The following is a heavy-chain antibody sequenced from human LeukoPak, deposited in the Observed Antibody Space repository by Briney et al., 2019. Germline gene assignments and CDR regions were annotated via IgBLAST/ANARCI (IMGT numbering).Heavy chain of an antibody. J-gene: IGHJ6*04. V-gene: IGHV3-33*01. CDR2: IWYDGSNK. CDR3: ARGYYDILTGSYYYGMDV. Sequence: GRSLRLSCAASGFTLSSYGMHWVRQAPGKGLEWEAVIWYDGSNKYYADSVKGRFTISRDNSKNTLYLQMNSLRAEDTAVYYCARGYYDILTGSYYYGMDVWGKGTTVTVSS. D-gene: IGHD3-9*01. CDR1: GFTLSSYG.